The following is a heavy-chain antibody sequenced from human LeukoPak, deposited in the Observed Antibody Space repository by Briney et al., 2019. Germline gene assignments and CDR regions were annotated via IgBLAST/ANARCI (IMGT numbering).Heavy chain of an antibody. V-gene: IGHV3-30*04. CDR3: ARARLTLAREVIIKADY. Sequence: GGSLRLSCAASGFTFSSYAMHWVRQAPGKGLEWVAVISYDGSNKYYADSVKGRFTISRDNSKNTLYLQMNSLRAEDTAVYYCARARLTLAREVIIKADYWGQGILVTVSS. J-gene: IGHJ4*02. CDR1: GFTFSSYA. D-gene: IGHD3-10*01. CDR2: ISYDGSNK.